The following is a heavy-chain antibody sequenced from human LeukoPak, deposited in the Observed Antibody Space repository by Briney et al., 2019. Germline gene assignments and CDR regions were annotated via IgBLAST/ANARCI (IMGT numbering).Heavy chain of an antibody. D-gene: IGHD3-10*01. CDR3: AREVHWFGESTPDYYYYYMDV. CDR2: INHSGST. J-gene: IGHJ6*03. V-gene: IGHV4-34*01. Sequence: SETLSLTCAVYGGSFSGYYWSWIRQPPGKGLEWIGEINHSGSTNYNPSLKSRVTISVDTSKNQFSLKLSSVTAADTAVYYCAREVHWFGESTPDYYYYYMDVWGKGTTVTISS. CDR1: GGSFSGYY.